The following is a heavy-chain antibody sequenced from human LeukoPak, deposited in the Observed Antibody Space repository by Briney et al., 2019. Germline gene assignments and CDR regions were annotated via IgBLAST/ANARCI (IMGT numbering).Heavy chain of an antibody. D-gene: IGHD1-26*01. CDR1: GGSISSYY. J-gene: IGHJ4*02. V-gene: IGHV4-59*01. CDR3: ARLSGWELVDY. Sequence: PSETPSLTCTVSGGSISSYYWSWIRQPPGKGLEWIGYIYYSGSTNYNPSLKSRVTISVDTSKNQFSLKLSSVTAADTAVYYCARLSGWELVDYWGQGTLVTVSS. CDR2: IYYSGST.